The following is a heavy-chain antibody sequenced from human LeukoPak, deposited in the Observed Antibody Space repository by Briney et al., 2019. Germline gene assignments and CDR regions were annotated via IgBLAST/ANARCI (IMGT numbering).Heavy chain of an antibody. D-gene: IGHD3/OR15-3a*01. CDR1: GDSISSSKKY. V-gene: IGHV4-39*01. Sequence: SETLSLTCTVSGDSISSSKKYWGWVRQPPGKGLEWIGSIYYSGNTYYNPSLKSRVTISLDTSRNQFSLRLSSVTAADTADYYCARAQGNGLIDFWGQGTLVTVSS. CDR2: IYYSGNT. CDR3: ARAQGNGLIDF. J-gene: IGHJ4*02.